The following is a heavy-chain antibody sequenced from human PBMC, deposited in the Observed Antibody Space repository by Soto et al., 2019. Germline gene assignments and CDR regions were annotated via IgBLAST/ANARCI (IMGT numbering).Heavy chain of an antibody. CDR3: ARDLVSGYDPGDY. J-gene: IGHJ4*02. Sequence: QVQLVQSGAEVKKPGSSVKVSCKTSGDIFSGYSISWVRQAPGQGLEWMGGIIPIFGTTNYAQRFHGRVTITADKSTSTGYMELYSLKSEDTAVYYCARDLVSGYDPGDYWGQGTLVTVSS. V-gene: IGHV1-69*14. D-gene: IGHD5-12*01. CDR1: GDIFSGYS. CDR2: IIPIFGTT.